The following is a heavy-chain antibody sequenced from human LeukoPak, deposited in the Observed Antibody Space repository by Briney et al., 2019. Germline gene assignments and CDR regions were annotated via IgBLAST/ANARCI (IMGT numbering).Heavy chain of an antibody. V-gene: IGHV1-69*05. CDR1: GGTFSSYA. J-gene: IGHJ3*02. D-gene: IGHD6-6*01. CDR2: IIPIFGTA. Sequence: SVKVSCKASGGTFSSYAIIWVRQAPGQGLEWMGGIIPIFGTANYAQKFQGRVTITTDESTSTAYMELSSLRSEDTAVYYCARAEYSSSSDAFDIWGQGTMVTVSS. CDR3: ARAEYSSSSDAFDI.